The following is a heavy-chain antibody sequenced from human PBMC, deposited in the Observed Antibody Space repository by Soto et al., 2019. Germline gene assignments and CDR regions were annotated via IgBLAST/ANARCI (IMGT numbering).Heavy chain of an antibody. CDR2: INAGSGYT. CDR1: GYSCTSYS. J-gene: IGHJ4*02. CDR3: ASGLPGYFDH. D-gene: IGHD4-17*01. Sequence: QVPLVQSGAEVKKPGASVKVSCKASGYSCTSYSMHWVRQAPGQRLEWLGWINAGSGYTAYSQTFQGRVTLTSDPSATTDYMELSILRSEDTAVYYCASGLPGYFDHWCQGTLVSVSS. V-gene: IGHV1-3*01.